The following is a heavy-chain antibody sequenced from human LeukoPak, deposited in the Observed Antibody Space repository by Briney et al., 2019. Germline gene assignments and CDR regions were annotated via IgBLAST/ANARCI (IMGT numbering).Heavy chain of an antibody. J-gene: IGHJ4*02. D-gene: IGHD3-10*01. CDR3: AGEQWFRWEF. Sequence: SETLSLTCTVSGGSMSNYYWSWIRQPPGKGLEWIGFIYYSGSTGQNPSLRSRATISLDTSKNQFSLRLNSVTAADTAVYYCAGEQWFRWEFWGQGVLVTVSS. CDR2: IYYSGST. V-gene: IGHV4-59*01. CDR1: GGSMSNYY.